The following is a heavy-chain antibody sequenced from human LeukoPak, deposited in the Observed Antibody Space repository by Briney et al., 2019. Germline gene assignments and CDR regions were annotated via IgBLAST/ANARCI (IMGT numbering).Heavy chain of an antibody. D-gene: IGHD4-17*01. Sequence: PSETLSLTCTVSGGSISSSSYYWGWIRQPPGKGLEWIGSIYYSGSTYYNPSLKSRVTISVDTSKNQFSLKLSSVTAADTAVYYCARLIGLRTTVWSPNSYYFDYWGQGTLVTVSS. CDR1: GGSISSSSYY. V-gene: IGHV4-39*01. CDR3: ARLIGLRTTVWSPNSYYFDY. J-gene: IGHJ4*02. CDR2: IYYSGST.